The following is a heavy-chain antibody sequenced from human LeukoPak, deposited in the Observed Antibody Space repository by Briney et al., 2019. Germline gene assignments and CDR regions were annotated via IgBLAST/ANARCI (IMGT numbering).Heavy chain of an antibody. Sequence: PSETLSLTCTVSGGSISSSSYYWGWIRQPPGKGLEWIGNMYYRGSTYYNPSLKSRVTISVDTSKNQFSLKLSSVTAADTAVYYCARSHSSWSTPYWYFDLWGRGTLVTVSS. CDR1: GGSISSSSYY. CDR3: ARSHSSWSTPYWYFDL. J-gene: IGHJ2*01. CDR2: MYYRGST. D-gene: IGHD6-6*01. V-gene: IGHV4-39*07.